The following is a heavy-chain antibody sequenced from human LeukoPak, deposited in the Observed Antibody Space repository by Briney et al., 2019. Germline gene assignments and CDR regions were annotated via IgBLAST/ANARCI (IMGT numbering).Heavy chain of an antibody. CDR2: MNPNSGNT. D-gene: IGHD3-9*01. V-gene: IGHV1-8*01. Sequence: ASVKVSCKASGYTFTSYDINWVRQATGQGLELMGWMNPNSGNTGYAQKFQGRVTLTRNTSISTAYMELSSLRSEDTAVYYCARAPPFQLRYFDWLWNGMDVWGQGTTVTVSS. J-gene: IGHJ6*02. CDR3: ARAPPFQLRYFDWLWNGMDV. CDR1: GYTFTSYD.